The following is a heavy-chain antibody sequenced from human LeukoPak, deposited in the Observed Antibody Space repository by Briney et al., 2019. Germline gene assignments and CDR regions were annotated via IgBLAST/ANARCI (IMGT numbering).Heavy chain of an antibody. CDR1: GGSISSYY. J-gene: IGHJ6*03. CDR3: ARETSQKGAHYMDV. Sequence: PSETLSLTCTVSGGSISSYYWSWIRQPPGKGLEWIGYIYYSGSTNYNPSLKSRVTVSVDTSKNQFSLKLSSVTAADTAVYYCARETSQKGAHYMDVWGKGTTVTISS. D-gene: IGHD3-16*01. CDR2: IYYSGST. V-gene: IGHV4-59*01.